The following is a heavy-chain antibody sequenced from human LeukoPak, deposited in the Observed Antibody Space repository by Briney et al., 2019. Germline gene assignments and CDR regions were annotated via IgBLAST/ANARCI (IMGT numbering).Heavy chain of an antibody. D-gene: IGHD6-6*01. CDR1: RYTFTTYV. Sequence: APVKVSCKASRYTFTTYVINWVRQAAGQRLEWRGWMNSNRGITGYAQKFQGRVTMTRNTSMSTAYMELSSLRSEDTAVYYCARGRIASSSSFATMNYYYYYMDVWGKGTTVTVSS. J-gene: IGHJ6*03. V-gene: IGHV1-8*01. CDR3: ARGRIASSSSFATMNYYYYYMDV. CDR2: MNSNRGIT.